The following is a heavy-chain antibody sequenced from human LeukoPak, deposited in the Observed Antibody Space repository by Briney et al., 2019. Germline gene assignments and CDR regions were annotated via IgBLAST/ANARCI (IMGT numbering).Heavy chain of an antibody. CDR2: ISYDGSNK. CDR1: GYSFSYYG. D-gene: IGHD2-21*02. J-gene: IGHJ4*02. CDR3: AKASCGFDCYSDY. V-gene: IGHV3-30*18. Sequence: SGRSLRLSCAASGYSFSYYGMDWVRQAPGKGLEWVAVISYDGSNKKYADSVKGRFTISRDNSKNTLYLQMNSLRPDDTAVYYCAKASCGFDCYSDYWGQGTLVTVSS.